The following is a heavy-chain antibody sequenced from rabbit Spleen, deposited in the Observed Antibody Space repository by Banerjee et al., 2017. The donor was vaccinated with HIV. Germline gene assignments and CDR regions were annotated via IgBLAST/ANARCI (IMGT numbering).Heavy chain of an antibody. CDR3: ARDTGTSFSSYGMDL. Sequence: QEQLEESGGGLVQPEGSLALTCKASGFDFSSTYWICWVRQAPGKGLEWIGCIYTTSSKTWYASWVNGRFTISKTSSPTVTLQMTSLTVADTATYFCARDTGTSFSSYGMDLWGQGTLVTVS. CDR2: IYTTSSKT. J-gene: IGHJ3*01. D-gene: IGHD8-1*01. CDR1: GFDFSSTYW. V-gene: IGHV1S45*01.